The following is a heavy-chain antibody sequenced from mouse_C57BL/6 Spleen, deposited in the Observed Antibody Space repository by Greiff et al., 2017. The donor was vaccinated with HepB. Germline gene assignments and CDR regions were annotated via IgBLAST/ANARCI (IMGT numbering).Heavy chain of an antibody. CDR1: GYTFTSYW. CDR3: ARYDYLYYYAMDY. Sequence: QVQLQQPGAELVRPGSSVKLSCKASGYTFTSYWMHWVKQRPIQGLEWIGNIDPSDSETHYNQKFKDKATLTVDKSSSTAYMQLSSLTSDDSAVYYCARYDYLYYYAMDYWGQGTSVTVSS. CDR2: IDPSDSET. V-gene: IGHV1-52*01. D-gene: IGHD2-4*01. J-gene: IGHJ4*01.